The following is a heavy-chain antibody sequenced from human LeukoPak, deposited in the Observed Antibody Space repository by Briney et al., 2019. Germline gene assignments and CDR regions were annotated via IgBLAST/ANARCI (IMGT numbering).Heavy chain of an antibody. D-gene: IGHD5-18*01. J-gene: IGHJ4*02. CDR1: GFTFSTYA. CDR3: ARGKRGFIYGSDF. Sequence: PGGSLRLSCATSGFTFSTYAMTWVRQAPGKGLEWVSAISGVGDDTFYMDSVKGRFSISRDNSKNTLSLQMNSLRVEDTALYYCARGKRGFIYGSDFWGQGTLVTVSS. V-gene: IGHV3-23*01. CDR2: ISGVGDDT.